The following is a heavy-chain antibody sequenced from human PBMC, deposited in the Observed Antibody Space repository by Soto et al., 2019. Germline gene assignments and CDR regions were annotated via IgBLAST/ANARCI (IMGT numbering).Heavy chain of an antibody. CDR2: IYYSGST. Sequence: SGTLSLSCTSSGGSISSYYWSWIRQPPGKGLEWIGYIYYSGSTNYNPSLKSRVTISVDTSKNQFSLKLSSVTAADTAVYYCARDPYYYGFAFDIWGQGTMVTVSS. CDR3: ARDPYYYGFAFDI. J-gene: IGHJ3*02. CDR1: GGSISSYY. V-gene: IGHV4-59*01. D-gene: IGHD3-10*01.